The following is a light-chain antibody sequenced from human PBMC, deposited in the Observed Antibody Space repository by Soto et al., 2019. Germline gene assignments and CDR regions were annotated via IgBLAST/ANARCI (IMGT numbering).Light chain of an antibody. J-gene: IGKJ5*01. Sequence: ELVMTQSPATLSVSPGERAALSCRASQSVSSNLAWYQQKPGQAPSLLIYGASTRATGIPARFSGSGSGTDFTLTISRLEPEDFAVYYCQQYGNFPRAINFGQGTRLEIK. CDR2: GAS. CDR3: QQYGNFPRAIN. V-gene: IGKV3-15*01. CDR1: QSVSSN.